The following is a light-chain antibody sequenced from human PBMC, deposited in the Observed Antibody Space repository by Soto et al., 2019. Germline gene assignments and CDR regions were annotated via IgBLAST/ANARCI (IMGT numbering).Light chain of an antibody. Sequence: DIQMTQSPSTLSASVGDRVTITCRASQTISSWLAWYQQKPGKAPKRLIYKASTLKSGVPSRFSGSGSGTEFTPTISSLQPDDFATYYCHHYNSYSEAFGQGTKVDIK. CDR2: KAS. J-gene: IGKJ1*01. CDR1: QTISSW. V-gene: IGKV1-5*03. CDR3: HHYNSYSEA.